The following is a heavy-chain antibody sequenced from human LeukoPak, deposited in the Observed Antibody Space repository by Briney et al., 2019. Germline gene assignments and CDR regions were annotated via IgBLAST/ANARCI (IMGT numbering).Heavy chain of an antibody. V-gene: IGHV3-23*01. CDR1: GFTFSSCA. D-gene: IGHD3-10*01. CDR2: ISGSGGTT. J-gene: IGHJ4*02. CDR3: AKDWRFGELSRNFDY. Sequence: PGGSLRLSCAASGFTFSSCAMYWVRQAPGKGLEWVSVISGSGGTTYYADSVKGRFTISRDNSMNTLYLQMNSLRAEDTAVYYCAKDWRFGELSRNFDYWGQGTLATVSS.